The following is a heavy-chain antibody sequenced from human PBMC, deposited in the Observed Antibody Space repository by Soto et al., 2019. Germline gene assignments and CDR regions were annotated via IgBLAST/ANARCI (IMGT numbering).Heavy chain of an antibody. V-gene: IGHV1-69*13. CDR3: AAQEEHDYGDYEGYGNEPFDY. D-gene: IGHD4-17*01. Sequence: SVKVSCKASGGTFSSYAISWVRQAPGQGLEWMGGIIPIFGTANYAQKFQGRVTITADESTSTAYMELSSLRSEDTAVYYCAAQEEHDYGDYEGYGNEPFDYWGQGTLVTVSS. CDR1: GGTFSSYA. CDR2: IIPIFGTA. J-gene: IGHJ4*02.